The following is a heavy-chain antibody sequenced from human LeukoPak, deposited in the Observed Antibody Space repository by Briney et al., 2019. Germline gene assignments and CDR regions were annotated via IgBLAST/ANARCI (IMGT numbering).Heavy chain of an antibody. CDR2: ISGSGGST. Sequence: PGGSLRLSCAASGFTFSSYAMSWVRQAPGKGLEWVSAISGSGGSTYYADSVKGRFTISRDNSKNTLYLQMNSLRAEDAAVYYCAKVHSGSYLIDYWGQGTLVTVSS. D-gene: IGHD1-26*01. CDR3: AKVHSGSYLIDY. CDR1: GFTFSSYA. V-gene: IGHV3-23*01. J-gene: IGHJ4*02.